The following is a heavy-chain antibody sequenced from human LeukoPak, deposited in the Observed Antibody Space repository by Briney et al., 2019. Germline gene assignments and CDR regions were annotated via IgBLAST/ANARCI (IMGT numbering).Heavy chain of an antibody. CDR3: AREDGTSMDNAFDI. CDR2: IYYSGST. CDR1: GGSISSTDDY. D-gene: IGHD5-18*01. Sequence: NPSETLSLTCTVSGGSISSTDDYWGWIRQPPGKGPEWIGSIYYSGSTYYNPSLKSRVTISEDPSKNQFSLKLSSVTAADTAVYYCAREDGTSMDNAFDIWGQGTMVTVSS. V-gene: IGHV4-39*07. J-gene: IGHJ3*02.